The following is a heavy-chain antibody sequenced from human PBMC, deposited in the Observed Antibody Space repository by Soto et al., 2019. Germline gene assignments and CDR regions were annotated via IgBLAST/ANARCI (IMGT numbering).Heavy chain of an antibody. J-gene: IGHJ2*01. CDR1: GFTFSSYA. CDR3: ARELEYSSSSWYFDL. V-gene: IGHV3-30*04. Sequence: GGSLRLSCAASGFTFSSYAMHWVHQAPGKGLEWVAVISYDGSNKYYADSVKGRFTISRDNSKNTLYLQMNSLRAEDTAVYYCARELEYSSSSWYFDLWGRGTLVTVSS. D-gene: IGHD6-6*01. CDR2: ISYDGSNK.